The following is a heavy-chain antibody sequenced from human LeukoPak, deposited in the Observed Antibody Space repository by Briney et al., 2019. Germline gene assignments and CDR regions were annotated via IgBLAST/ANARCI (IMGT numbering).Heavy chain of an antibody. CDR3: ARDLGRAGSYGSGSFARFDP. V-gene: IGHV4-59*01. Sequence: SETLSLTCTVSGGSISSYYWSWIRQPPGKGLEWIGYIYYSGSTNYNPSLKSRVTISVDTSKNQFSLKLSSVTAADTAVYYCARDLGRAGSYGSGSFARFDPWGQGTLVTVSS. D-gene: IGHD3-10*01. J-gene: IGHJ5*02. CDR1: GGSISSYY. CDR2: IYYSGST.